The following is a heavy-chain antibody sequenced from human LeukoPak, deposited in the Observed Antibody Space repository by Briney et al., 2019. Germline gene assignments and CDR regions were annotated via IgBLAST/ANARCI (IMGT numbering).Heavy chain of an antibody. D-gene: IGHD2-15*01. CDR3: ARLPLGYCSGGSCYYFDY. CDR1: GGSISSGGYY. CDR2: TYYSGST. V-gene: IGHV4-31*03. Sequence: PSETLSLTCTVSGGSISSGGYYWSWIRQHPGKGLEWIGYTYYSGSTYYNPSLKSRVTISVDTSKNQFSLKLSSVTAADTAVYYCARLPLGYCSGGSCYYFDYWGQGTLVTVSS. J-gene: IGHJ4*02.